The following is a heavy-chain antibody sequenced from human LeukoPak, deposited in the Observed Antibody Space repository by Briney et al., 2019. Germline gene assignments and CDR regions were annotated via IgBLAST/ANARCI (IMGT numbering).Heavy chain of an antibody. CDR3: AKDPNRYDGSIYYCAY. CDR2: IRYDGSNT. CDR1: GFTFSSYA. V-gene: IGHV3-30*02. J-gene: IGHJ4*02. Sequence: GGSLRLSCAASGFTFSSYAMHWVRQAPGKGLEWVAFIRYDGSNTYYADSVKGRFTISRDNSKNTLYLHMNRLRAEDTAVYYCAKDPNRYDGSIYYCAYWGQGTLVTVSS. D-gene: IGHD3-22*01.